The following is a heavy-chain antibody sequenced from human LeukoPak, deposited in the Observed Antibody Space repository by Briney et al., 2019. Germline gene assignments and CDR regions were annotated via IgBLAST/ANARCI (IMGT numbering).Heavy chain of an antibody. V-gene: IGHV3-30*18. Sequence: GGSLRLSCAASGFTFSSYGMHWVRQAPGKGLEWVAVISYDGSNKYYADSVKGRFTISRDNSKNTLYLQMNSLRAEDTAVYYCAKDRAAYYYGSGSYKSLNAPKYYYYYGMDVWGQGTTVTVSS. D-gene: IGHD3-10*01. J-gene: IGHJ6*02. CDR1: GFTFSSYG. CDR3: AKDRAAYYYGSGSYKSLNAPKYYYYYGMDV. CDR2: ISYDGSNK.